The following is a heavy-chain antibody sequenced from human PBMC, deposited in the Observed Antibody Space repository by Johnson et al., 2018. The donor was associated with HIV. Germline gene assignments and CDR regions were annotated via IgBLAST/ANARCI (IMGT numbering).Heavy chain of an antibody. CDR2: ISYDGGDT. CDR1: GFTFSSYA. J-gene: IGHJ3*01. D-gene: IGHD3/OR15-3a*01. Sequence: VQLVESGGGVVQPGSSLRLSCAASGFTFSSYAMHWVRQAPGKGLEWLAIISYDGGDTWYADSVKGRFTVSRDNSNNTLYLHMNSLRPDDTGVYYCAKDKFMFLDNPVDAFDVWGQGTMVTFSS. CDR3: AKDKFMFLDNPVDAFDV. V-gene: IGHV3-30-3*01.